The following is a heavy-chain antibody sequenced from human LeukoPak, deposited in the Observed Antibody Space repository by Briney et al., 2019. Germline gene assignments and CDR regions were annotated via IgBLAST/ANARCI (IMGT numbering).Heavy chain of an antibody. Sequence: SETLSLTCAVYGGSFSGYYWSCIRQPPGKGLEWIGEINHSGSTNYNPSLKSRVTISVDTSKNQFSLKLSSVTAADTAVYYCASGPRGAPADYWGQGTLVTVSS. CDR3: ASGPRGAPADY. V-gene: IGHV4-34*01. J-gene: IGHJ4*02. CDR2: INHSGST. D-gene: IGHD3-10*01. CDR1: GGSFSGYY.